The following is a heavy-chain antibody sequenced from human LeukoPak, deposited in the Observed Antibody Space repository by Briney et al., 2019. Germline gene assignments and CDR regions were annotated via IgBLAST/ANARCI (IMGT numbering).Heavy chain of an antibody. V-gene: IGHV3-53*01. CDR1: GFTFRISA. CDR2: IYSGGST. Sequence: GGSLRLSCVASGFTFRISAMSWVRQAPGKGLEWVSVIYSGGSTYYADSVKGRFTISRDNSKNTLYLQMNSLRAEDTAVYYCARGLGELWAFDYWGQGTLVTVSS. D-gene: IGHD3-10*01. J-gene: IGHJ4*02. CDR3: ARGLGELWAFDY.